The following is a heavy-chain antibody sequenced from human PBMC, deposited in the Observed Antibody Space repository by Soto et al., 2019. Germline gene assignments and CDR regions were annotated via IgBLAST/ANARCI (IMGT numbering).Heavy chain of an antibody. CDR2: ISPLKGRT. D-gene: IGHD4-17*01. CDR3: AMDYGDRPEYFKH. Sequence: QVQLVQSGPDLKRPGASMKVSCKASGYTFTSYGISWVRQAPGQGLEWMAWISPLKGRTQYSQKDKGRVTLSTDTSSNTAYMEMTTLRVDDTAVYYCAMDYGDRPEYFKHWGQGTLVTVS. V-gene: IGHV1-18*04. J-gene: IGHJ1*01. CDR1: GYTFTSYG.